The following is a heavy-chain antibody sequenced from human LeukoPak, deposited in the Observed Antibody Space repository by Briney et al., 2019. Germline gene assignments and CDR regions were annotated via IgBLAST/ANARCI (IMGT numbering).Heavy chain of an antibody. CDR2: ISYDGSYK. Sequence: GRSLRLSCAASGFTFSSYGMHWVRQAPGKGLEWVALISYDGSYKYYVDSVKGRFTISRDNSENTLYLQMNSLRAKDTAVYYCAKDWDDYYDSSGYYPHDYWGQGTLVTVSS. D-gene: IGHD3-22*01. CDR3: AKDWDDYYDSSGYYPHDY. V-gene: IGHV3-30*18. CDR1: GFTFSSYG. J-gene: IGHJ4*02.